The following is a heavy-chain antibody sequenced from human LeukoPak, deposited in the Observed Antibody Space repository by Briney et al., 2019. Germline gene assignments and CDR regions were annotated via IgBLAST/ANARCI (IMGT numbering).Heavy chain of an antibody. J-gene: IGHJ3*02. Sequence: PGGSLRLSCAASGFTFSSYGMSWVRQAPGKGLEWVSAISGSGGSTYYADSVKGRFTISRDNSKNTLYLQMNSLRAEDTAVYYCARGKTNRDYFDAFDIWGQGTMVTVSS. CDR3: ARGKTNRDYFDAFDI. CDR1: GFTFSSYG. D-gene: IGHD4-17*01. CDR2: ISGSGGST. V-gene: IGHV3-23*01.